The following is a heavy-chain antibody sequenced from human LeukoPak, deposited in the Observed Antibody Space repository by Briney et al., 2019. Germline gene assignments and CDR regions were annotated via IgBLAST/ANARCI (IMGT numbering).Heavy chain of an antibody. J-gene: IGHJ4*02. CDR1: GGSINSGDYF. Sequence: SETLSLTSTVSGGSINSGDYFWSWIRQPPGKGLEWIGYIYYSGNTYYNPSLKSRLTISVDTSKNQFSLRLTSVTAADTAVYYCARVIRGVRSFDYWGQGTLVTVSS. V-gene: IGHV4-30-4*01. CDR2: IYYSGNT. CDR3: ARVIRGVRSFDY. D-gene: IGHD2-8*01.